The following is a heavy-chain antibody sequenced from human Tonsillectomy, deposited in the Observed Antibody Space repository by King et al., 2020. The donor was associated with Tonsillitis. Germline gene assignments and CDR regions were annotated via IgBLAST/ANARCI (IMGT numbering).Heavy chain of an antibody. CDR1: GGSISSYY. D-gene: IGHD3-10*01. Sequence: VQLQESGPGLVKPSETLSLTCIVSGGSISSYYWSWIRQPPGKGLEWIGYIYYSGSTNYNPSLKSRVTISVDTSKNQFSLKLSSVTAADTAVYYCASYYGSGSQGRYYYYYYMDVWGKGTTVTVSS. V-gene: IGHV4-59*01. CDR3: ASYYGSGSQGRYYYYYYMDV. CDR2: IYYSGST. J-gene: IGHJ6*03.